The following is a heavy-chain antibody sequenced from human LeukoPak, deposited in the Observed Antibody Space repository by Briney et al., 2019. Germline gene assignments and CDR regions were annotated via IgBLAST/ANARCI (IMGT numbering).Heavy chain of an antibody. CDR2: INPNSGGT. V-gene: IGHV1-2*02. CDR3: ARGIHSSSWYWGY. CDR1: GYTFTGYY. Sequence: ASVKVSCKASGYTFTGYYMHWVRQAPGQGLEWMGWINPNSGGTNYAQKFQGRVTMTRDTSISTAYMELSRLRSDDTAVYYCARGIHSSSWYWGYWGQGTLVTVSS. D-gene: IGHD6-13*01. J-gene: IGHJ4*02.